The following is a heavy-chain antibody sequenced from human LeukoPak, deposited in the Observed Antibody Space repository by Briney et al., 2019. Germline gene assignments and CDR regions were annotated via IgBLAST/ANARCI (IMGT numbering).Heavy chain of an antibody. D-gene: IGHD6-25*01. CDR2: MNPKTGNT. V-gene: IGHV1-8*01. CDR1: GYIFDRYD. J-gene: IGHJ5*01. Sequence: GASVRVSCKASGYIFDRYDINWVRQATGEGLEWMGWMNPKTGNTGYAQKFQGRVNMTSDTPMTTAYMDLSSLKSDDTAVYYCVRARYSSAWFDSWGHGSLVIVSS. CDR3: VRARYSSAWFDS.